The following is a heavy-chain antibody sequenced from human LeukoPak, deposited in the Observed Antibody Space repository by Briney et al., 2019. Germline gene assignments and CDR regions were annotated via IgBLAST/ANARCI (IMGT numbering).Heavy chain of an antibody. Sequence: SGTLSLTCAVYGGSFSGYYWSWIRQPPGKGLEWIGEINHSGSTNYNPSLKSRVTISVDTSKNQFSLKLSSVTAADTAVYYCARGVLRSPSDYWGQGTLVTVSS. D-gene: IGHD4-17*01. V-gene: IGHV4-34*01. CDR2: INHSGST. CDR3: ARGVLRSPSDY. CDR1: GGSFSGYY. J-gene: IGHJ4*02.